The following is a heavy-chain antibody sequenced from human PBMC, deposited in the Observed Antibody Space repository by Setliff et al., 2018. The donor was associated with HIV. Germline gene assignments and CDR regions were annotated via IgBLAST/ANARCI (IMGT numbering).Heavy chain of an antibody. J-gene: IGHJ4*02. CDR3: AMSPYSSGLFDY. Sequence: PGGSLRLSCAASGFTFSSYGMHWVRQAPGKGLEWVAFIRYDGSNKYYADSVKGRFTISRDNAKNSLYLQMNSLRAEDTAVYYCAMSPYSSGLFDYWGQGTLVTVSS. CDR2: IRYDGSNK. D-gene: IGHD6-19*01. CDR1: GFTFSSYG. V-gene: IGHV3-30*02.